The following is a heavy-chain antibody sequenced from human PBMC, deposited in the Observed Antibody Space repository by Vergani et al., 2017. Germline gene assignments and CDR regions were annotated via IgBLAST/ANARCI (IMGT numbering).Heavy chain of an antibody. Sequence: QVQLVESGGGVVQPGTSLRLSCVVSGFALNRHAMYWVRQAPGKGLEWVVGISFDGTNEYYPDLVKGRFTISRDIAKNTLYLQMNSLRAEDTAVYYCARERCITSCYLLDHYYMDVWGKGTTVTVSS. CDR2: ISFDGTNE. D-gene: IGHD2-2*01. V-gene: IGHV3-30-3*01. J-gene: IGHJ6*03. CDR3: ARERCITSCYLLDHYYMDV. CDR1: GFALNRHA.